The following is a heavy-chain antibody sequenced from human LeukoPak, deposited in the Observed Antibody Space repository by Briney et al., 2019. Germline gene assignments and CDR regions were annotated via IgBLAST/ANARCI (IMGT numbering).Heavy chain of an antibody. J-gene: IGHJ4*02. CDR2: ISSSSSYI. V-gene: IGHV3-21*01. D-gene: IGHD3-22*01. CDR3: ARDSGYYDSSGPNWDY. CDR1: GFTFSSYS. Sequence: KTGGSLRLSCAASGFTFSSYSMNWVRQAPGKGLEWVSSISSSSSYIYYADSVKGRFTISRDNAKNSLYLQMNSLRAEDTAVYYCARDSGYYDSSGPNWDYWGQGTLVTVSS.